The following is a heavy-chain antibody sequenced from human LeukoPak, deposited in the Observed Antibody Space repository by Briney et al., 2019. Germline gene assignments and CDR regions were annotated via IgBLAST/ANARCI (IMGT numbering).Heavy chain of an antibody. CDR1: GFTFGNAW. D-gene: IGHD2-2*01. CDR3: AKGYCISTSCFFDY. CDR2: ISWNSGSI. J-gene: IGHJ4*02. Sequence: GGSLRLSCAASGFTFGNAWMSWVRQAPGKGLEWVSGISWNSGSIGYADSVKGRFTISRDNAKNSLYLQMNSLRAEDMALYYCAKGYCISTSCFFDYWGQGTLVTVSS. V-gene: IGHV3-9*03.